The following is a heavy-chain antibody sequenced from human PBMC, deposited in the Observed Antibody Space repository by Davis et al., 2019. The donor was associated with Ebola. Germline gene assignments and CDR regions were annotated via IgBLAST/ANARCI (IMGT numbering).Heavy chain of an antibody. V-gene: IGHV3-23*01. CDR3: AKDGLLTMITY. D-gene: IGHD3-22*01. CDR1: GFTFSNYA. Sequence: GESLKISCAASGFTFSNYAMSWVRQAPGKGLEWVSGISDSGGSTHYADSVKGRFTISRDNSKNTLYLHMNSLRAEDTAVYYCAKDGLLTMITYWGQGTLVTVSS. J-gene: IGHJ4*02. CDR2: ISDSGGST.